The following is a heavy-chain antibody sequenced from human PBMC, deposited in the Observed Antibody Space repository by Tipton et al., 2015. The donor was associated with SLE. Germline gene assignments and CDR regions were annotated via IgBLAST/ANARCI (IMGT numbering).Heavy chain of an antibody. Sequence: SLRLSCAASGFTVSSNYMSWVRQAPGKGLEWVSVIYSGGSTYYADSVKGRFTISRHNSKNTLYLQMNGLRAEDTAVYYCARASSGWYLDIWGQGTMVTVSS. J-gene: IGHJ3*02. CDR2: IYSGGST. CDR1: GFTVSSNY. CDR3: ARASSGWYLDI. V-gene: IGHV3-53*04. D-gene: IGHD6-19*01.